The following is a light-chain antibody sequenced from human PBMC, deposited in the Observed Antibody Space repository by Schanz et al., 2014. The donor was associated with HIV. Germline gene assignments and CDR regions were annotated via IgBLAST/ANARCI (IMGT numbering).Light chain of an antibody. CDR1: QSVSSN. CDR2: GAS. J-gene: IGKJ3*01. Sequence: EIVMTQSPATLSVSPGERATLSCRASQSVSSNLAWYQQKPGQAPRLLIYGASTRATGIPARFSGSGSGTDFTLTISRLEPEDFALYYCQQYSSPITFGPGTTVDIK. CDR3: QQYSSPIT. V-gene: IGKV3-15*01.